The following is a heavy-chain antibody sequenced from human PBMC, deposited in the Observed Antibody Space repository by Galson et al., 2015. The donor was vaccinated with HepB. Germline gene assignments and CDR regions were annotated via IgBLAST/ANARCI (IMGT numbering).Heavy chain of an antibody. J-gene: IGHJ6*03. CDR1: GFTFSSYW. D-gene: IGHD5-18*01. CDR3: ARVGDVDTAMAYYYYYYMDV. CDR2: IKQDGSEK. Sequence: SLRLSCAASGFTFSSYWMSWVRQAPGKGLEWVANIKQDGSEKYYVDSVKGRFTISRDNAKNSLYLQMNSLRAEDTAVYYCARVGDVDTAMAYYYYYYMDVWGKGTTVTVSS. V-gene: IGHV3-7*01.